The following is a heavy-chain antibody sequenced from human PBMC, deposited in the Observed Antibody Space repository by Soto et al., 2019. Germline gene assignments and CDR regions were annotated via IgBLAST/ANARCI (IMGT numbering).Heavy chain of an antibody. CDR3: ARHSIFGVSYYYGMDV. J-gene: IGHJ6*02. CDR1: GYSFTSYW. CDR2: IYPGDSDT. Sequence: GESLKISCKGSGYSFTSYWIVWVRQMPGKGLEWMGIIYPGDSDTRYSPSFQGQVTISADKSISTAYLQWSSLKASDTAMYYCARHSIFGVSYYYGMDVWGQGTTVTVSS. D-gene: IGHD3-3*01. V-gene: IGHV5-51*01.